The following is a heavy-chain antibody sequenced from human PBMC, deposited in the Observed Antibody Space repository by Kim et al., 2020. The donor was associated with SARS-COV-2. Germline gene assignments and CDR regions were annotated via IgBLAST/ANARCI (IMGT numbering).Heavy chain of an antibody. J-gene: IGHJ4*02. CDR3: ARDKSTVTTLGDHPEYYFDY. Sequence: ASVKVSCKASGYTFPSSYMHWVRQAPGQGLEGMGIINPSGGSPSYEQKFQGKVTMTRDTSTSTVYMELSSLRSEDTAVYYCARDKSTVTTLGDHPEYYFDYWGQGTLVTVSS. CDR2: INPSGGSP. D-gene: IGHD4-17*01. CDR1: GYTFPSSY. V-gene: IGHV1-46*01.